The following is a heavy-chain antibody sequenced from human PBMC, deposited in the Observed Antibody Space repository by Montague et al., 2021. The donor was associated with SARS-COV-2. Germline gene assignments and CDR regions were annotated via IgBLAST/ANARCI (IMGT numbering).Heavy chain of an antibody. CDR2: ISGSGGST. V-gene: IGHV3-23*01. CDR3: TGAGNYGS. J-gene: IGHJ5*02. CDR1: GFTFSSFT. Sequence: SLRLSCAASGFTFSSFTMSWVRLAPGKGLEWVSTISGSGGSTWYADSVKGRFTISRDNSKSTLFLQMNSLRAEDTALYYCTGAGNYGSWGRGTLVTVSS. D-gene: IGHD4-11*01.